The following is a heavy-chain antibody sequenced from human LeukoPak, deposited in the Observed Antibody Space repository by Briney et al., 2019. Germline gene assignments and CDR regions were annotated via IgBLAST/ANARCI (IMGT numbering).Heavy chain of an antibody. J-gene: IGHJ3*02. CDR2: INPSGGST. D-gene: IGHD3-10*01. Sequence: ASVKVSCKASGYTFTSYYMHWVRQALGQGLEWMGIINPSGGSTSYAQKFQGRVTMTRDTSASTVYMELSSLRSEDTAVYYCARVPVLQAAFDIWGQGTMVTVSS. V-gene: IGHV1-46*01. CDR3: ARVPVLQAAFDI. CDR1: GYTFTSYY.